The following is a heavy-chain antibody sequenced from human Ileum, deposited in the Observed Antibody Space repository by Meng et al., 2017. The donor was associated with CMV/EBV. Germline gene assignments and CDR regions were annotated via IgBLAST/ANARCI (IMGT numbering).Heavy chain of an antibody. CDR1: SASITPYY. J-gene: IGHJ4*02. CDR2: IYTGGPT. Sequence: QAHLREPGPGLVKPSETPSLTCTISSASITPYYWNWIRQPAGKGLEWIGRIYTGGPTDYNPSLKSRVTMSVDMSKNQFFLNLSSVTAADTAVYYCARGQTVRGFEYWGLGILVTVSS. D-gene: IGHD3-10*01. V-gene: IGHV4-4*07. CDR3: ARGQTVRGFEY.